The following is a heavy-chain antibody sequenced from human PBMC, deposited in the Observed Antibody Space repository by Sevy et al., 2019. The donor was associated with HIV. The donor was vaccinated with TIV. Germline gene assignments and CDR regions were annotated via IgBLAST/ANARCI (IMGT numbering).Heavy chain of an antibody. CDR1: GFTFSDYS. CDR2: ISYDGRNNK. CDR3: AKDRGEILHSAFDY. Sequence: GGSLRLSCAASGFTFSDYSMHWVRQAPGKGLEWVAVISYDGRNNKYNADSVKGRFTISRDNSKNTLNLQMNSRRVEDTAIYYCAKDRGEILHSAFDYWGQGTLVTVSS. D-gene: IGHD3-16*01. V-gene: IGHV3-30*04. J-gene: IGHJ4*02.